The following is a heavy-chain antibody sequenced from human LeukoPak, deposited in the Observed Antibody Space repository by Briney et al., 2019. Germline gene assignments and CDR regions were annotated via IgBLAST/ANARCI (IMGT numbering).Heavy chain of an antibody. D-gene: IGHD6-13*01. Sequence: ASVKVSCKASGYTFTSYDINWVRQATGQGLEWMGWTNPNSGNTGYAQKFQGRVTMTRNPSISTAYMELSSLRSEDTAVYYCARRSSSWDENFDYWGQGTLVTVSS. CDR3: ARRSSSWDENFDY. J-gene: IGHJ4*02. CDR1: GYTFTSYD. V-gene: IGHV1-8*01. CDR2: TNPNSGNT.